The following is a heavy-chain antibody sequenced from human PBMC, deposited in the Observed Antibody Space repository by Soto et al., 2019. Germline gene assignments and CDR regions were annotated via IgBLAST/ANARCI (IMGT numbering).Heavy chain of an antibody. D-gene: IGHD3-10*01. Sequence: QVQLVQSGAEVKKPGSSVKVSCKASGGILSTYAISWLRQAPGQGVEWMGGIIPLFGTPNYAQRFQGRVTITADESTSTAYMELSRLRSEDTAVYYCARDRDDYGSGNYYNRIDFWGQGTLVTVSS. V-gene: IGHV1-69*01. CDR3: ARDRDDYGSGNYYNRIDF. J-gene: IGHJ4*02. CDR2: IIPLFGTP. CDR1: GGILSTYA.